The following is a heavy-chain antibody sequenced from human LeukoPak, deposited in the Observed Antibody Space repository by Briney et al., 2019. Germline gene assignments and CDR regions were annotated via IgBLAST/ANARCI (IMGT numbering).Heavy chain of an antibody. CDR2: ISAYNGNT. D-gene: IGHD2-2*01. Sequence: ASVKVSCKASGYTFTSYGISWVRQAPGQGLEWMGWISAYNGNTNYAQKLQGRVTMTTDTSTSTAYMELRSLRSDDTAVYYCARSRGIVVVPAAMGPLDYWGQGTLVTVSS. CDR1: GYTFTSYG. J-gene: IGHJ4*02. V-gene: IGHV1-18*04. CDR3: ARSRGIVVVPAAMGPLDY.